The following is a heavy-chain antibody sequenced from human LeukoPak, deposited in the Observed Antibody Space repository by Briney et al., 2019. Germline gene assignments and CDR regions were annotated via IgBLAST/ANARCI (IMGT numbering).Heavy chain of an antibody. D-gene: IGHD5-12*01. J-gene: IGHJ6*04. CDR1: GGSISSGRYW. CDR3: ARAGYSGSDFSV. CDR2: IYYSGST. V-gene: IGHV4-61*01. Sequence: SETLSLTCTVSGGSISSGRYWWGWIRQPPGKGLEWIGYIYYSGSTNYNPSLKSRVTISVDTSKNQFSLKLSSVTATDTAVYYCARAGYSGSDFSVWGKGSTVTVSS.